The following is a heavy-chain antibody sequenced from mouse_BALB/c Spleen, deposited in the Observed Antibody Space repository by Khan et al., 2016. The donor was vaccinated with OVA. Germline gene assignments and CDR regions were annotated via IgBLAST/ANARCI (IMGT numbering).Heavy chain of an antibody. J-gene: IGHJ2*01. CDR2: ISYSGRT. CDR1: GYSITSDSA. V-gene: IGHV3-2*02. CDR3: ARSVTITTVVCTGFDY. D-gene: IGHD1-1*01. Sequence: EVQLQESGPGLVRPSQSLSLTCTVTGYSITSDSAWNWIRQFPENKLEWMGYISYSGRTSYNPSLKSRISITRDTSKNQFFLQLNSLTTEDTATSYCARSVTITTVVCTGFDYWGQGTTLTVSS.